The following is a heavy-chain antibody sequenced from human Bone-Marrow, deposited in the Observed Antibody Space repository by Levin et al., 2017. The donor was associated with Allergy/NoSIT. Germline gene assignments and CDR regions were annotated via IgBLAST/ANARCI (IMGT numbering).Heavy chain of an antibody. Sequence: GESLKISCAASGFTFSSYWMTWVRQAPGRGLEWVANIKPDGGERYYVDSVKGRFTISRDNAKNFLYLQVNSLRAEDMGVYYCARGKVVAGDYWGQGTLVTVSS. CDR3: ARGKVVAGDY. J-gene: IGHJ4*02. D-gene: IGHD6-19*01. V-gene: IGHV3-7*01. CDR2: IKPDGGER. CDR1: GFTFSSYW.